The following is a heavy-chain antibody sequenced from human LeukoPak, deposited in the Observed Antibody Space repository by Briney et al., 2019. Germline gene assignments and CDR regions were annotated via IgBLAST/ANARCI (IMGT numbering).Heavy chain of an antibody. V-gene: IGHV1-69*01. CDR1: GGTLSSYA. J-gene: IGHJ4*02. D-gene: IGHD3-3*01. Sequence: SVKVSCKASGGTLSSYAISWVRQAPGQGLEWMGGIIPIFGTANYAQKFQGRVTITADESTSTAYMELSSLRSEDTAVYYCARGGPSYYDFWSGYYGGYWGQGTLVTVSS. CDR2: IIPIFGTA. CDR3: ARGGPSYYDFWSGYYGGY.